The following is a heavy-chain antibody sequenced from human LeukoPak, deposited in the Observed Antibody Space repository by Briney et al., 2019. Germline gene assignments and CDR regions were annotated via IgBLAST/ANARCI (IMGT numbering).Heavy chain of an antibody. Sequence: GGSLRLSCAASGFTFSGSAMHWVRQASGKGLEWVGRIRSKANSYATAYAASVKGRFTISRDESKNTAYLQMNSLKTEDTAVYYCTRDPSGSSSWHFDYWGQGTLVTVSS. CDR2: IRSKANSYAT. CDR3: TRDPSGSSSWHFDY. V-gene: IGHV3-73*01. J-gene: IGHJ4*02. D-gene: IGHD6-13*01. CDR1: GFTFSGSA.